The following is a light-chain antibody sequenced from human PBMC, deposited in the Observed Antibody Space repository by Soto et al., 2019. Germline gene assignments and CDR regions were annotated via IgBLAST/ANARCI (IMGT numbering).Light chain of an antibody. CDR2: ATS. Sequence: DIQMTQSPSSLSASVGDRITITCRASQSISSYLNWYQQKPGKAPKLLIYATSSLHSGVPSRFSGSGSGTEFTLTISSLHPEDFATYYCQQCYSAPWTFGQGTKVEI. V-gene: IGKV1-39*01. J-gene: IGKJ1*01. CDR3: QQCYSAPWT. CDR1: QSISSY.